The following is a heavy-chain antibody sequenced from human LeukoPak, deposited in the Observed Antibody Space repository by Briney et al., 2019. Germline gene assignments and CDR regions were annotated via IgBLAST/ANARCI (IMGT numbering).Heavy chain of an antibody. CDR3: ARASGSYVFDY. CDR2: IYYSGST. Sequence: SETLSLTCIVSGGSISSSSYYWGWIRQPPGKGLEWIGSIYYSGSTYYNPSLKSRVTISVDTSKNQFSLKLSSVTAADTAVYYCARASGSYVFDYWGQGTLVTVSS. CDR1: GGSISSSSYY. J-gene: IGHJ4*02. D-gene: IGHD1-26*01. V-gene: IGHV4-39*07.